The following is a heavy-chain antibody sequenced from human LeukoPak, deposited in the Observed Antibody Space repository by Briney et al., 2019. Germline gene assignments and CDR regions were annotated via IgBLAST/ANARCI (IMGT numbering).Heavy chain of an antibody. V-gene: IGHV4-30-2*01. CDR2: IYHSGST. D-gene: IGHD5-12*01. CDR3: ARRLRGDYFDY. J-gene: IGHJ4*02. CDR1: GGSISSGGYY. Sequence: PSETLSLTCTVSGGSISSGGYYWSWIRQPPGKGLEWIGYIYHSGSTYYNPSLKSRVTISVDRSKNQFSLKLSSVTAADTAVYYCARRLRGDYFDYWGQGTLVTVSS.